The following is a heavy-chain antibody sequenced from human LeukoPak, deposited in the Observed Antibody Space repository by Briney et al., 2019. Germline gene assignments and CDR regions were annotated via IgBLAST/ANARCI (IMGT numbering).Heavy chain of an antibody. D-gene: IGHD3-16*01. Sequence: GGSLRLSCAASGFTFSSYGMHWVRQAPGKGLEWVAFIRYDGSNKYYADSVKGRFTISRDNSKNTLYLQMNSLKAEDTAEYYCVKDLIFGGVTTDAPTLDYWGQGTLVTVSS. J-gene: IGHJ4*02. V-gene: IGHV3-30*02. CDR3: VKDLIFGGVTTDAPTLDY. CDR1: GFTFSSYG. CDR2: IRYDGSNK.